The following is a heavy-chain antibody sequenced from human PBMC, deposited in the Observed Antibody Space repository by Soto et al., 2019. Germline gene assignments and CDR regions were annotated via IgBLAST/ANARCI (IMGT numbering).Heavy chain of an antibody. J-gene: IGHJ3*02. CDR2: ISAYNGNT. Sequence: ASVKVSCKAFGGAFSSNAISWVRQAPGQGLEWMGWISAYNGNTNYAQKLQGRVTMTTDTSTSTAYMELRSLRSDDTAVYYCAGDPRGLLRFLEWAQDAFDIWGQGTMVTVSS. CDR1: GGAFSSNA. CDR3: AGDPRGLLRFLEWAQDAFDI. V-gene: IGHV1-18*01. D-gene: IGHD3-3*01.